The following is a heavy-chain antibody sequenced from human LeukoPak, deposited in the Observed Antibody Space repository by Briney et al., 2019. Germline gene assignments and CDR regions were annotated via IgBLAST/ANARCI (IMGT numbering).Heavy chain of an antibody. V-gene: IGHV1-18*01. J-gene: IGHJ5*02. CDR1: GYTFTSYG. CDR2: ISAYNGNT. D-gene: IGHD3-10*01. CDR3: ARDLITMVRGVMSWFDP. Sequence: GASVRVSCKASGYTFTSYGISWVRQAPGQGLEWMGWISAYNGNTNYAQKLQGRVTMTTDTSTSTAYMELRSLRSDDTAVYYCARDLITMVRGVMSWFDPWGQVTLVTVSS.